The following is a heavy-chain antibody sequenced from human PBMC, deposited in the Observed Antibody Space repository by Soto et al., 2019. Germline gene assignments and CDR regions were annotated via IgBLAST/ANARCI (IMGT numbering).Heavy chain of an antibody. Sequence: QVQLVESGGGVVQLGRSLRLSCVVSVFSISKYGMHWVRQAPGKGLEWVAVLSQDGRNKKYIDSVKGRFTISRDNSRNTLYLQMNFLRAEDTAVYYCAKDRLRAGGLVPIALDASDTWGQGTMVTVSS. CDR3: AKDRLRAGGLVPIALDASDT. D-gene: IGHD6-19*01. CDR2: LSQDGRNK. V-gene: IGHV3-30*18. CDR1: VFSISKYG. J-gene: IGHJ3*02.